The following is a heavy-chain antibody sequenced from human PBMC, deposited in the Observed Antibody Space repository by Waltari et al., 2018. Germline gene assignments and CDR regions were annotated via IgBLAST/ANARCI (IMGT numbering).Heavy chain of an antibody. Sequence: QVQLVQSGAEVKKPGSSVKVSCKASGGTFSSYAISWVRQAPGQGLEWMGGIIPIFGTANYAQKFQGRVTITADESTSTAYMELSSLRSEDTAVYYCARGAVGIAARTDWYFDLWGRGTLVTVSS. D-gene: IGHD6-6*01. CDR2: IIPIFGTA. CDR3: ARGAVGIAARTDWYFDL. CDR1: GGTFSSYA. J-gene: IGHJ2*01. V-gene: IGHV1-69*12.